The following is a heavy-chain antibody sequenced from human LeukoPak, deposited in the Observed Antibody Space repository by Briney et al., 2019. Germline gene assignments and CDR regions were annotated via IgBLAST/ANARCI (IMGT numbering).Heavy chain of an antibody. CDR2: IYYSGST. CDR1: GGSISSSSYY. Sequence: SETLSLTCTVSGGSISSSSYYWGWIRQPPGKGLEWIGSIYYSGSTYYNPSLKSRVTISVDTSKNQFSLKLSSVTAADTAVYYCARGLGGWLRLFDYWGQGTLVTVSS. J-gene: IGHJ4*02. D-gene: IGHD6-19*01. V-gene: IGHV4-39*07. CDR3: ARGLGGWLRLFDY.